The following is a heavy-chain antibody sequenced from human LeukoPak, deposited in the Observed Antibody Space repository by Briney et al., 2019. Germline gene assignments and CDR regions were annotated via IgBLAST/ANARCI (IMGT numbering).Heavy chain of an antibody. D-gene: IGHD3-22*01. CDR3: AAEDYYDSSGYYSHPGPHDN. Sequence: KTSETLSLTCTVSGGSISSSSYYWGWIRQPPGKGLEWIGSIYYSGSTYYNPSLKSRVTISVDTSKNQFSLKLSSVTAADTAVYYCAAEDYYDSSGYYSHPGPHDNWGQGTLVTVSS. CDR2: IYYSGST. J-gene: IGHJ4*02. V-gene: IGHV4-39*07. CDR1: GGSISSSSYY.